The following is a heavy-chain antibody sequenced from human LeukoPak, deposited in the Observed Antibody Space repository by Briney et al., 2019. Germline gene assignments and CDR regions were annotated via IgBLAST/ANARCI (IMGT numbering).Heavy chain of an antibody. CDR1: GLTFSSYS. CDR2: ISRSSSYI. V-gene: IGHV3-21*01. D-gene: IGHD3-10*01. CDR3: ARDTYHGSGSYYNGDD. Sequence: GGSLRLSCAASGLTFSSYSMNWVRQAPGKGLEWVSSISRSSSYIYYADSVKGRFTISRDNAKNSLYLQMNSLRAEDTAVYYCARDTYHGSGSYYNGDDWGQGTLVTVSS. J-gene: IGHJ4*02.